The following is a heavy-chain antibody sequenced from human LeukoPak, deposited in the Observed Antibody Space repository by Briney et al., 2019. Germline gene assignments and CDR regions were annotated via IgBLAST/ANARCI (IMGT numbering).Heavy chain of an antibody. D-gene: IGHD3-22*01. J-gene: IGHJ4*02. CDR1: GGSISSGGYY. CDR3: AKAHIDSSGYYYVDY. Sequence: SQTLSLTCTVSGGSISSGGYYWSWIRQHPGKGLEWIGYIYYSGSTYYNPSLKSRVTISVDTSKNQFSLKLSSVTAADTAVYYCAKAHIDSSGYYYVDYWGQGTLVTVSS. CDR2: IYYSGST. V-gene: IGHV4-31*03.